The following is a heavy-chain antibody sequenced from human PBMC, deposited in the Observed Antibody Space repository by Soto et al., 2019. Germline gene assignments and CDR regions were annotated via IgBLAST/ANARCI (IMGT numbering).Heavy chain of an antibody. Sequence: ASVKVSCKASGYTFNSYAMHWARQAPGQRLEWMGWINAGNGSTKYSQKFQGRVTSTRDTSASTAYMELSSLRSEDTAVYYCARGLPIVADYWGQGTLVTVSS. CDR3: ARGLPIVADY. J-gene: IGHJ4*02. CDR1: GYTFNSYA. V-gene: IGHV1-3*01. CDR2: INAGNGST. D-gene: IGHD3-22*01.